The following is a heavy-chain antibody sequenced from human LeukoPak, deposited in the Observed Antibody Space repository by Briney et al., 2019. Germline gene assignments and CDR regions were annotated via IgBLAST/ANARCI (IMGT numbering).Heavy chain of an antibody. CDR3: ARGMYTGSPHYYYYMDV. D-gene: IGHD1-1*01. CDR1: GGSISSGSYY. J-gene: IGHJ6*03. CDR2: IYTSGST. Sequence: SQTLSLTCTVSGGSISSGSYYWSWIRQPAGKGLEWIGRIYTSGSTNYNPSLKSRVTISVDTSKNQFSLKLSSVTAADTAVYYCARGMYTGSPHYYYYMDVWGKGTTVTISS. V-gene: IGHV4-61*02.